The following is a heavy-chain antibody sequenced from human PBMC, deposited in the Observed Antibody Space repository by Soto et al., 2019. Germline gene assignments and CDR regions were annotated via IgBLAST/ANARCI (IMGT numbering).Heavy chain of an antibody. Sequence: EVQLVESGGGLVQPGRSLRLSCAASGFTFDDYAMHWVRQAPGKGLEWVSGISWNSGSIGYADSVKGRFTISRDNAKNSLYLQMNSLRAEDTALYYCAKAVAAASSILRNWFDPWGQGTLFTVSS. D-gene: IGHD6-13*01. J-gene: IGHJ5*02. CDR2: ISWNSGSI. CDR3: AKAVAAASSILRNWFDP. CDR1: GFTFDDYA. V-gene: IGHV3-9*01.